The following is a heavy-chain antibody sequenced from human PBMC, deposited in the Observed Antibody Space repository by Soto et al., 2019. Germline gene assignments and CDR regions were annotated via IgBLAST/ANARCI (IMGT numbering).Heavy chain of an antibody. Sequence: EVQLVESGGGLVKPGGSLRLSCAASGFTFSSYSMNWVRQAPGKGLEWVSSISSISSYLYYAVSVKGRFTITRDNAKSSLYLQMNSLRAEDTAVYYCARDRGYCSGGSCNFDYWGQGTLVTVSS. J-gene: IGHJ4*02. CDR2: ISSISSYL. D-gene: IGHD2-15*01. CDR3: ARDRGYCSGGSCNFDY. V-gene: IGHV3-21*01. CDR1: GFTFSSYS.